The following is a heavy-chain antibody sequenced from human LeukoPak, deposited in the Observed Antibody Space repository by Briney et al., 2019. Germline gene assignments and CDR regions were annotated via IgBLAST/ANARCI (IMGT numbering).Heavy chain of an antibody. V-gene: IGHV3-23*01. CDR1: GFTLSNNW. J-gene: IGHJ4*02. Sequence: GGSLRLSCAASGFTLSNNWMHWVRQAPGKGLEWVSAISGSGGSTYYADSVKGRFTISRDNSKNTLYLQMNSLRAEDTAVYYCAKDRSYYGSGSYYYFDYWGQGTLVTVSS. D-gene: IGHD3-10*01. CDR3: AKDRSYYGSGSYYYFDY. CDR2: ISGSGGST.